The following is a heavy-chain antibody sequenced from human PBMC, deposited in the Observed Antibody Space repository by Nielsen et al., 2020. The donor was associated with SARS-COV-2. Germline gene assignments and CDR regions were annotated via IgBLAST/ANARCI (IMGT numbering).Heavy chain of an antibody. CDR2: INAGNGNT. V-gene: IGHV1-3*01. J-gene: IGHJ4*02. Sequence: ASVKVSCKASGYTFTSYAMHWVRQAPGQRLEWMGWINAGNGNTKYSQKFQGRVTITRDTSTSTAYMELRSLRSDDTAVYYCARDYDSSGYYEYYFDYWGQGTLVTVSS. CDR1: GYTFTSYA. CDR3: ARDYDSSGYYEYYFDY. D-gene: IGHD3-22*01.